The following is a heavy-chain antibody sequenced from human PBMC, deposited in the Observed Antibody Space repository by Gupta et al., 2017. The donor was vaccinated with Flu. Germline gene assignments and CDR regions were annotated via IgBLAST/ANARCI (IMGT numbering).Heavy chain of an antibody. J-gene: IGHJ4*02. V-gene: IGHV1-69*06. CDR3: ARDKALTSTGPPNYAC. Sequence: APGQGLEWIGGIIPIFGTTSYAQKFQGRVTITADKSTTTSYKDISSLRSEDTAVYDCARDKALTSTGPPNYACWGQGTLVTVSS. D-gene: IGHD1-1*01. CDR2: IIPIFGTT.